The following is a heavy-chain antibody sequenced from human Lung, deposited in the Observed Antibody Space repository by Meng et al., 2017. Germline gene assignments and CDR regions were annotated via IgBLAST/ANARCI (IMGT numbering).Heavy chain of an antibody. J-gene: IGHJ4*02. Sequence: QVQLQQSGPGLVKPSQTLSPTCAISGDRVPTNSAAWNWIRQSPSRGLEWLGRTYYRSKWYNGYAVSVRSRITINPDTSKNQFSLQLNSVTPEDTAVYYCARSQQWLDSWGQGTLVTVSS. CDR2: TYYRSKWYN. CDR1: GDRVPTNSAA. D-gene: IGHD6-19*01. CDR3: ARSQQWLDS. V-gene: IGHV6-1*01.